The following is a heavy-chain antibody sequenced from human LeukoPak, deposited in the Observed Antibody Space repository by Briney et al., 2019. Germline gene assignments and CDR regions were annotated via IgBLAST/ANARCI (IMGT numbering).Heavy chain of an antibody. CDR3: ATPKRHSSGWIEAFDY. CDR2: ISYDGSNK. D-gene: IGHD6-19*01. Sequence: GGSLRLSCAASGFTFSSYAMHWVRQAPGKGLEWVAVISYDGSNKYYADSVKGRFTISRDNSKNTLYLQMNSLRAEDTAVYHCATPKRHSSGWIEAFDYWGQGTLVTVSS. CDR1: GFTFSSYA. V-gene: IGHV3-30-3*01. J-gene: IGHJ4*02.